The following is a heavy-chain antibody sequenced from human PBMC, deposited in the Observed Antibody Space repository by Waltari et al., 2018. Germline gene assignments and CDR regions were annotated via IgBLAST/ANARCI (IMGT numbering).Heavy chain of an antibody. Sequence: QVQLVESGGGVVQPGGSLRLSCAESGFTFSSYGMHWARQAPGKGLEWVAFIRYDGSNKYYADSVKGRFTISRDNSKNTLYLQMNSLRAEDTAVYYCAGLGETDYWGQGTLVTVSS. CDR3: AGLGETDY. D-gene: IGHD6-19*01. CDR2: IRYDGSNK. V-gene: IGHV3-30*02. J-gene: IGHJ4*02. CDR1: GFTFSSYG.